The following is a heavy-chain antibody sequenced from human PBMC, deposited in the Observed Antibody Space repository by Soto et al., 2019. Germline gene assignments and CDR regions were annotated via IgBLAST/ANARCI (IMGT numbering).Heavy chain of an antibody. V-gene: IGHV4-39*01. Sequence: SETLSLTCTVSGGSISSSSYYWGWIRQPPGKGLEWIGSIYYSGTTYYNPSLKSRVTLSVDTSKNQFSLKLSSVTAADTAVYYCARHQWEVLGCWGQGTLVTSPQ. CDR2: IYYSGTT. J-gene: IGHJ4*02. CDR1: GGSISSSSYY. CDR3: ARHQWEVLGC. D-gene: IGHD1-26*01.